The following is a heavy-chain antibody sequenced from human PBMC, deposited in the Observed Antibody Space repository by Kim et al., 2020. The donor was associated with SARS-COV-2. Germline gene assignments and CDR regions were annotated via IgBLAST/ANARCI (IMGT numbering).Heavy chain of an antibody. J-gene: IGHJ4*02. Sequence: GGSLRLSCAASGFTFSSYSMNWVRQAPGKGLEWVSSISSSSSYIYYADSVKGRFTISRDNAKNSLYLQMNSLRAEDTAVYYCARDAVNVDIVATMGLQEQWLLRYFDYWGQGTLVTVSS. D-gene: IGHD5-12*01. CDR3: ARDAVNVDIVATMGLQEQWLLRYFDY. V-gene: IGHV3-21*01. CDR2: ISSSSSYI. CDR1: GFTFSSYS.